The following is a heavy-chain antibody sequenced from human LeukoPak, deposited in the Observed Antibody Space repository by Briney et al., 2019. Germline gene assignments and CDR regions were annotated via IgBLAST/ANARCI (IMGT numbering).Heavy chain of an antibody. D-gene: IGHD1-7*01. J-gene: IGHJ3*02. CDR2: ITSSSSYI. CDR1: GFTFSSYS. Sequence: GGSLRLSCAASGFTFSSYSMNWVRQAPGKGLEWVSSITSSSSYIYYADSVKGRFTISRDNAKNSPYLQMNSLGDEDTAVYYCASGRNVGITGTTGAFDIWGQGTMVTVSS. V-gene: IGHV3-21*01. CDR3: ASGRNVGITGTTGAFDI.